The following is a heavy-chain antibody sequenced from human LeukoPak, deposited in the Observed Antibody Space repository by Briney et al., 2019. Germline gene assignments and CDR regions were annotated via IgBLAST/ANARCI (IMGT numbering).Heavy chain of an antibody. V-gene: IGHV3-49*03. CDR2: IRSKAYGETA. J-gene: IGHJ4*02. D-gene: IGHD1-1*01. CDR1: GFTFGDYA. CDR3: TRDRGAYNLYDY. Sequence: GGSLRLSCTASGFTFGDYAMSWIRQAPGKGLEWVGFIRSKAYGETADYAASVKGRFTISRDDSEAIAYLQMNSLKTEDTAVYHCTRDRGAYNLYDYWGQGTLVTVSS.